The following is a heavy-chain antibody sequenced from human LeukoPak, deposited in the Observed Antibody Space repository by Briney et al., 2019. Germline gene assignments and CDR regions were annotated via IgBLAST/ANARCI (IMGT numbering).Heavy chain of an antibody. CDR2: INHRGST. CDR1: GGSFSGYY. Sequence: KASETLSLTCAVYGGSFSGYYWSWIRQPPGKGLEWIGEINHRGSTDYNPSLIGRVTISVGTSKSQLSLRLSSVTAADTAVYYCARGRITVFGVVIPLDQWGQGNLVTVSS. V-gene: IGHV4-34*01. CDR3: ARGRITVFGVVIPLDQ. D-gene: IGHD3-3*01. J-gene: IGHJ4*02.